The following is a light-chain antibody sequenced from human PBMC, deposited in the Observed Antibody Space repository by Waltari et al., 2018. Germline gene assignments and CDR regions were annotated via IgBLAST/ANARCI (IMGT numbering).Light chain of an antibody. CDR3: SSYAGSNNLV. CDR1: SSDVGGYNY. CDR2: EVS. J-gene: IGLJ2*01. V-gene: IGLV2-8*01. Sequence: QSALTQPPSASGSPGQSVTISCTGTSSDVGGYNYVSWYQQHPGKAPKLMIYEVSKRPSGVPDCFSGSKSGNTASLTVSGLQAEDEADYYCSSYAGSNNLVFGGGTKLTAL.